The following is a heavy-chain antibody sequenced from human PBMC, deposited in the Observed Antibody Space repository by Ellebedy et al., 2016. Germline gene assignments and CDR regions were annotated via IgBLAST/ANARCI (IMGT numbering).Heavy chain of an antibody. CDR3: AKGPVMDLGYNWFNP. CDR2: IKQDGSEK. D-gene: IGHD3-16*01. V-gene: IGHV3-7*03. CDR1: GFTFSSYW. Sequence: GESLKISXAASGFTFSSYWMSWVRQAPGKGLEWVANIKQDGSEKYYVDSVKGRFTISRDNAKNSLYLQMNSLRAEDTALYYCAKGPVMDLGYNWFNPWGQGTLVTVSS. J-gene: IGHJ5*02.